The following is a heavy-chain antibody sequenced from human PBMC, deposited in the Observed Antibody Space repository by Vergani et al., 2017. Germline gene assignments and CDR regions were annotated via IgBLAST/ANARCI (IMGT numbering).Heavy chain of an antibody. J-gene: IGHJ3*01. Sequence: QLVESGGGWVQPGGSLRLSCVVSGFDFSSYIMNWVRQAPGKGLEWVSFVSTGTKSQSYAESVKGRFTISRDSAKNSLYLQIDSLRAEDTAVYYCAREDSSTSGRAFDFWGQGTKVTVSS. V-gene: IGHV3-48*01. CDR2: VSTGTKSQ. D-gene: IGHD2-2*01. CDR3: AREDSSTSGRAFDF. CDR1: GFDFSSYI.